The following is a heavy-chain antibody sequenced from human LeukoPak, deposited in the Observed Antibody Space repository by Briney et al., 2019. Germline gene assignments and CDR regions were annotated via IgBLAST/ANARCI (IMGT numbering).Heavy chain of an antibody. J-gene: IGHJ6*03. Sequence: ASVKVSCKASGYTFTSYAMNWVRQAPGQGLEWMGWINTNTGNPTYAQGFTGRFVFSLDTSVSTAYLQISSLKAEDTAVYYCARDSTPDYYYYYMDVWGKGTTVTVSS. V-gene: IGHV7-4-1*02. D-gene: IGHD2/OR15-2a*01. CDR1: GYTFTSYA. CDR2: INTNTGNP. CDR3: ARDSTPDYYYYYMDV.